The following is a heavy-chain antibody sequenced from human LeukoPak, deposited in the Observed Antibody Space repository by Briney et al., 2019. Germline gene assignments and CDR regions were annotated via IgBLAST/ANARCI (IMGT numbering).Heavy chain of an antibody. CDR3: AREFLTTVTRKFGAFDI. J-gene: IGHJ3*02. D-gene: IGHD4-17*01. V-gene: IGHV3-48*03. CDR2: ISSSGSTI. CDR1: GFTFSSYE. Sequence: GGSLRLSCAASGFTFSSYEMNWVRQAPGKGLEWVSYISSSGSTIYYADSVKGRFTISRDNAKNSLYLQMNSLRAEDTAVYYCAREFLTTVTRKFGAFDIWGQGTMVTVSS.